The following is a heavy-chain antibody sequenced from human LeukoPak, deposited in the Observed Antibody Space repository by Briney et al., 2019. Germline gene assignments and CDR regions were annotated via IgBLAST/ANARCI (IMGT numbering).Heavy chain of an antibody. V-gene: IGHV4-4*07. CDR2: IYTSGST. D-gene: IGHD2-2*01. J-gene: IGHJ5*02. Sequence: SETLSLTCTVSGGSISSYYWSWIRQPAGKGLEWIGRIYTSGSTNYNPSLKSRVTMSVDTSKNQFSLKLSSVTAADTAVYYCARGIVVVPAGLREPSLKLDPWGQGTLVTVSS. CDR3: ARGIVVVPAGLREPSLKLDP. CDR1: GGSISSYY.